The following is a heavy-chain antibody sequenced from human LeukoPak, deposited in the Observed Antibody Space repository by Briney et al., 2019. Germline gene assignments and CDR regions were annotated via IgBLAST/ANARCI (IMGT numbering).Heavy chain of an antibody. D-gene: IGHD2-2*01. CDR2: FNGYNGNT. J-gene: IGHJ4*02. CDR3: ARPYCSGNKCYRLDY. CDR1: GYSFSSYG. V-gene: IGHV1-18*04. Sequence: ASVKVSCKTSGYSFSSYGLNWVRQAPGQGLEWIGWFNGYNGNTMSTQKLQGRIVMTADTSPNTGYMELRSLTSDDTAVYFCARPYCSGNKCYRLDYWGQGTLVTVSS.